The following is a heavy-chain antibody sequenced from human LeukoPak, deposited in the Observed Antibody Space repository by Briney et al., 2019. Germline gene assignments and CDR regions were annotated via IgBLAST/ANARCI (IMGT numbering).Heavy chain of an antibody. J-gene: IGHJ4*02. V-gene: IGHV4-34*01. D-gene: IGHD3-3*01. CDR3: ASQDYDFWSGYKPGIFDY. CDR1: GGSFSGYY. CDR2: INHSGST. Sequence: PSETLSLTCAVYGGSFSGYYWSWIRQPPGKGLEWIGEINHSGSTNYNPSLKSRVTISVDTSKNQFSLKLSSVTAADTAVYYCASQDYDFWSGYKPGIFDYWGQGTLVTVSS.